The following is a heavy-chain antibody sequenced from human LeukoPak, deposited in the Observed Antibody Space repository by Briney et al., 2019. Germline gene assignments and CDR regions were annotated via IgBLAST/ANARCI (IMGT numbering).Heavy chain of an antibody. CDR2: INPSGGST. CDR1: GYTFTSYY. Sequence: ASVKVSCKASGYTFTSYYMHWVRQAPGQGLEWMGIINPSGGSTSYAQKFQGRVTMTRDTSTSTVYVELSSLRSEDTAVYYCARSKFYNWNYDFNWFDPWGQGTTVTVSS. J-gene: IGHJ5*01. CDR3: ARSKFYNWNYDFNWFDP. D-gene: IGHD1-7*01. V-gene: IGHV1-46*01.